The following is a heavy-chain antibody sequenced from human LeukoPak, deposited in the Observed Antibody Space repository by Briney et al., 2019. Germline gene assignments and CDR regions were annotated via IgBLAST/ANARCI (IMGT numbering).Heavy chain of an antibody. J-gene: IGHJ4*02. CDR2: IRYDGSNN. V-gene: IGHV3-30*02. Sequence: TGGSLRLSCAASGFSFSSYGMHWVRQAPGKGLEWVTFIRYDGSNNYYADSVKGRFTISRDNFKNTLYLQMNSLRPEDTAVYYCAKVRQFDSSWTALDYWGQGTLVTVSS. D-gene: IGHD3-22*01. CDR1: GFSFSSYG. CDR3: AKVRQFDSSWTALDY.